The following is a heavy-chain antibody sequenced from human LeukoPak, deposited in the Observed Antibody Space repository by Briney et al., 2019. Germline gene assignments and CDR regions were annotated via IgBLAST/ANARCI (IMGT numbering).Heavy chain of an antibody. CDR3: ARDPAYSGYDTDFDY. J-gene: IGHJ4*02. D-gene: IGHD5-12*01. Sequence: GGSLRLSCAASGFXFNTYWIHWVRQAPGKGLVWISIINSDGSSTAYADPMKGRFTISRDNAKHTLYLQMNSLRAEDTAVYYCARDPAYSGYDTDFDYWGQGTLVTVSS. V-gene: IGHV3-74*01. CDR2: INSDGSST. CDR1: GFXFNTYW.